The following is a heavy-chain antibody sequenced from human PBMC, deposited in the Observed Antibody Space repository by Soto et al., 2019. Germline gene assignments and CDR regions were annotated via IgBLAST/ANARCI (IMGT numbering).Heavy chain of an antibody. CDR1: GGSISSSSYY. CDR2: IYYSGST. J-gene: IGHJ4*02. CDR3: ARRASGSYSDY. V-gene: IGHV4-39*01. Sequence: QLQLQESGPGLVKPSETLSLTCTVSGGSISSSSYYWGCIRQPPGKGREWIGTIYYSGSTYYYPSLKSGFTIAVDGSKNQFSLKLSSVTAADTAVYYCARRASGSYSDYWGQGTMVTVSS. D-gene: IGHD3-10*01.